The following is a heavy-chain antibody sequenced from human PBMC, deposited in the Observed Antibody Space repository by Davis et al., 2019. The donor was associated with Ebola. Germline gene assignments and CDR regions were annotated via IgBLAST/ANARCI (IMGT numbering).Heavy chain of an antibody. Sequence: ESLNLHCKCSGYSFISYWIGWVRQMPGKGLEWMGIIYPGDSDTRYSPSFQGQVTISADKSISTAYLQWSSLKASDTAMYYCARKDTAMVSHFDYWGQGTLVTVSS. CDR1: GYSFISYW. CDR2: IYPGDSDT. J-gene: IGHJ4*02. V-gene: IGHV5-51*01. D-gene: IGHD5-18*01. CDR3: ARKDTAMVSHFDY.